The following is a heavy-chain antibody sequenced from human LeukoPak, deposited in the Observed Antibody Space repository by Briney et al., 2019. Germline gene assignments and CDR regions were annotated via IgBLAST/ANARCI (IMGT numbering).Heavy chain of an antibody. CDR1: GGTFSSYA. CDR2: IIPIFGTA. Sequence: SVKVSCKASGGTFSSYAISWVRQAPGQGFEWMGGIIPIFGTANYAQKFQGRVTITADESTSTAYMELSSLRSEDTAVYYCARLSGNVVVPAAIRDYWGQGTLVTVSS. V-gene: IGHV1-69*13. CDR3: ARLSGNVVVPAAIRDY. D-gene: IGHD2-2*01. J-gene: IGHJ4*02.